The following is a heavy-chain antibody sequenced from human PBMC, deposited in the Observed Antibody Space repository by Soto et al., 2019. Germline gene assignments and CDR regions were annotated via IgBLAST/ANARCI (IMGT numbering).Heavy chain of an antibody. V-gene: IGHV4-30-4*08. CDR1: DDSINSDKYY. CDR2: IHYSGSI. Sequence: PSETLSLTCSVSDDSINSDKYYWGWIRQPPGKGLEWIGYIHYSGSILYNPSFKSRVTISVDTSKSQFSLHLNSVTAADTAVYSCAREDDGGDSLDVWGQGTTVTVSS. D-gene: IGHD2-21*02. J-gene: IGHJ6*02. CDR3: AREDDGGDSLDV.